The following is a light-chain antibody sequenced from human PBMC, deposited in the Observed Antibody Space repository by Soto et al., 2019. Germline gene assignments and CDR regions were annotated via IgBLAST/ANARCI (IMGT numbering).Light chain of an antibody. V-gene: IGKV3-11*01. CDR2: DAS. J-gene: IGKJ2*01. Sequence: EIVLTQSPATLSLSPGERATLSCRASQSVSIYLAWYQQKPGQAPGLLIYDASNRATGIPARFSGSGSGTDFTLTISSLEPEDFAVYYCQQRSNWPPYTFGQGTKLEIK. CDR3: QQRSNWPPYT. CDR1: QSVSIY.